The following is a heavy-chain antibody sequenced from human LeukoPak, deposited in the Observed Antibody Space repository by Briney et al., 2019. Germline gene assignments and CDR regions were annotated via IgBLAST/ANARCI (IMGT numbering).Heavy chain of an antibody. CDR3: AQRAQLPKRHFDY. D-gene: IGHD2-2*01. CDR1: GFTFSSYA. J-gene: IGHJ4*02. Sequence: GGSLRLSCAASGFTFSSYAMSWVRQAPGKGLEWVSTITDSGGATYHADSVKGRFTISRDNSKNTLYLQMNSLRAEDTAVYYCAQRAQLPKRHFDYWGQGTLVTVSS. V-gene: IGHV3-23*01. CDR2: ITDSGGAT.